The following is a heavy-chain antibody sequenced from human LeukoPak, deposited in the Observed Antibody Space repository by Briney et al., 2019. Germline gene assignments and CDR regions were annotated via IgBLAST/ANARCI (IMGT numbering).Heavy chain of an antibody. CDR2: ITDSGTFT. CDR1: GFTFMSFS. Sequence: GGSLRLSCAASGFTFMSFSMGWVRQTPGMVLEWVSAITDSGTFTNYADSVKGRFTISRDNSKNTLYLQMNSLRGEDTAVYYCAKRSGHNYGYFDYWGQGILVTVSS. CDR3: AKRSGHNYGYFDY. V-gene: IGHV3-23*01. J-gene: IGHJ4*02. D-gene: IGHD5-18*01.